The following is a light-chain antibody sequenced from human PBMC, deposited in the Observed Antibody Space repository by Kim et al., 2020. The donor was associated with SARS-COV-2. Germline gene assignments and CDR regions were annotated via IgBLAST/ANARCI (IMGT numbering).Light chain of an antibody. J-gene: IGKJ4*01. CDR3: QRYNSVPLT. V-gene: IGKV1-27*01. CDR2: AAS. CDR1: QGISNY. Sequence: ASLVNSVAIAWRAGQGISNYLAWYQQTPGKVRNLLMYAASTLQSGVPSRFSGSGSETDFPITISSLQAEDVATYYCQRYNSVPLTVGGGTKVDIK.